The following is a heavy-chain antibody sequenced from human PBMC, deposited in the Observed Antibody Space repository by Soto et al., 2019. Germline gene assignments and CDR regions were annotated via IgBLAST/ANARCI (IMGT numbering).Heavy chain of an antibody. Sequence: QVHLVQSGAEVKKPGSSVKVSCKASGGTFSTSSINWLRQAPGQRPEWMGNILPVFGTADYAQKFRDRVTITADKSTNTAYMELRSLLSEDAAVYYCARRHEYGGNSDAFDIWGQGTVVTVSS. CDR2: ILPVFGTA. CDR3: ARRHEYGGNSDAFDI. CDR1: GGTFSTSS. V-gene: IGHV1-69*14. J-gene: IGHJ3*02. D-gene: IGHD4-17*01.